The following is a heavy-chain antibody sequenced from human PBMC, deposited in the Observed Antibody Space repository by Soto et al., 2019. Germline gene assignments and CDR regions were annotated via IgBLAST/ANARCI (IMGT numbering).Heavy chain of an antibody. CDR2: ISVYNGNT. D-gene: IGHD5-12*01. CDR3: ATSYDSGFDP. Sequence: QVQLVQSGAAVKKPGASGKVSCKASGYTFTSYGISWVRQAPGQGLEWMGWISVYNGNTDYAQKFQGRVTMTTDTSTSTAYMELRSRRSDDTAVYYCATSYDSGFDPWGQGTLVTVSS. J-gene: IGHJ5*02. V-gene: IGHV1-18*04. CDR1: GYTFTSYG.